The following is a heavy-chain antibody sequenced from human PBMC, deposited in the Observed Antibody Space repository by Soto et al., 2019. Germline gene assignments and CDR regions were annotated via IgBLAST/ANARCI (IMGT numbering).Heavy chain of an antibody. D-gene: IGHD6-19*01. Sequence: QITLKESGPTLVKPTQTLTLTCTFSGFSLSSTRMAVGWISQPPGKALEWLALIYWDDDKRYSPFLKSRLTITKDTSKNQVVLTMSNMDPVDTARYYCAHIVVAGLGYYFDYWGQGTLDTVSS. V-gene: IGHV2-5*02. CDR3: AHIVVAGLGYYFDY. CDR2: IYWDDDK. CDR1: GFSLSSTRMA. J-gene: IGHJ4*02.